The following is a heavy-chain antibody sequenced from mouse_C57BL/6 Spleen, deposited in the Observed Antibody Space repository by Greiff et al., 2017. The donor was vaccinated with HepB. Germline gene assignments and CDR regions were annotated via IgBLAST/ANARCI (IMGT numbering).Heavy chain of an antibody. D-gene: IGHD2-5*01. V-gene: IGHV1-69*01. J-gene: IGHJ4*01. CDR3: AVGNYSNGAYAMDY. CDR2: IDPSDSYT. CDR1: GYTFTSYW. Sequence: QVQLQQPGAELVMPGASVKLSCKVSGYTFTSYWMHWVKQRPGQGLEWIGEIDPSDSYTNYNQKFKGKSTLTVDKSSSTAYMQLSSLTSEDSAVYYCAVGNYSNGAYAMDYWGQGTSVTVSS.